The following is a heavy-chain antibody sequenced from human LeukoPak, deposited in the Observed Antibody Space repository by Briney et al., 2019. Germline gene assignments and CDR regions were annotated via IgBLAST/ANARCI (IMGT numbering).Heavy chain of an antibody. CDR2: IYYSGST. V-gene: IGHV4-39*01. CDR3: ARSGRYSYGVNY. J-gene: IGHJ4*02. CDR1: GGSISSSSYY. Sequence: SETLSLTCTVSGGSISSSSYYWGWIRQPPGKGLEWIGSIYYSGSTYYNPSLKSRVTISVDTSKNQFSLKLSSVTAADTAVYYCARSGRYSYGVNYWGQGTLVTVSS. D-gene: IGHD5-18*01.